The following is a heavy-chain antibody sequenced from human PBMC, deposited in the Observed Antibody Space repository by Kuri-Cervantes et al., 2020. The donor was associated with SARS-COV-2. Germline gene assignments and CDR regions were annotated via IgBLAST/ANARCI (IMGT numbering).Heavy chain of an antibody. Sequence: GESLKISCAASGFTFSNYGMHWVRQAPGKGLEWVAVISYDGSNKYYADSVKGRFTISRDNSKNTLYLQMNSLRAENTAVYYCARGLTITMIVVVEVGGADYWGQGTLVTVSS. CDR2: ISYDGSNK. V-gene: IGHV3-30*19. J-gene: IGHJ4*02. CDR3: ARGLTITMIVVVEVGGADY. CDR1: GFTFSNYG. D-gene: IGHD3-22*01.